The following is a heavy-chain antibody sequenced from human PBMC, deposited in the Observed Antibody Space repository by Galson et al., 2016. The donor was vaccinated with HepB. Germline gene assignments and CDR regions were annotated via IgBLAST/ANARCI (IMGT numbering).Heavy chain of an antibody. D-gene: IGHD3-16*01. CDR3: ARGGTLYLRY. CDR2: VSYSGTT. Sequence: SETLSLTCTVSAGFIPDTYWSWIRQSPGKGLEWIGYVSYSGTTTYNPSLRTRVTISIDTSKNQFSLNLNSVTGADTARYYCARGGTLYLRYWGQGTLITVSS. CDR1: AGFIPDTY. J-gene: IGHJ4*02. V-gene: IGHV4-59*01.